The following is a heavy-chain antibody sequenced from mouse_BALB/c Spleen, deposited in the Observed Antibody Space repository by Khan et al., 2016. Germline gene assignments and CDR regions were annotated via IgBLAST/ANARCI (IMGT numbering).Heavy chain of an antibody. V-gene: IGHV1-37*01. CDR2: IDTYSGDT. J-gene: IGHJ3*01. CDR1: GYSFTDYF. D-gene: IGHD2-3*01. Sequence: VQLQQLGPELVKPGASVKISCKASGYSFTDYFMNWVKQSHGKSLEWIGRIDTYSGDTFYNQKFKGKATLNVDKSSTTAHMELLSLSAEDAAVYICVPDGHYANWGQGTLVTVSA. CDR3: VPDGHYAN.